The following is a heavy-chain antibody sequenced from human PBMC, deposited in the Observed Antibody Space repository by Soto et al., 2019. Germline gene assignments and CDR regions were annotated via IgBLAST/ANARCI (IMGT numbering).Heavy chain of an antibody. D-gene: IGHD6-6*01. J-gene: IGHJ6*02. CDR2: TYYRSKWYN. Sequence: SQTLSLTCVISGDSVSSNSAAWNWIRQSPSRGLEWLGRTYYRSKWYNDYAVSVKSRITINPDTSKNQFSLQLNSVTPEDTAVYYCARDRLYSSSPYYYYYGMDVWVQGTTVTVSS. V-gene: IGHV6-1*01. CDR3: ARDRLYSSSPYYYYYGMDV. CDR1: GDSVSSNSAA.